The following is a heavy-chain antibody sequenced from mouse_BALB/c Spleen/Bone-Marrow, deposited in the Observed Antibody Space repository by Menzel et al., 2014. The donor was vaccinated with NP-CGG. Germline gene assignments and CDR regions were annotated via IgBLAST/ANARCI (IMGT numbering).Heavy chain of an antibody. J-gene: IGHJ3*01. CDR2: VGPSDGYT. D-gene: IGHD1-3*01. V-gene: IGHV1-69*02. Sequence: SGAELVTPGASVKLSCKASGYTFTTYWMHWVKQSPGHGLEWIGQVGPSDGYTNYSQMFKGKATLTVDKSSSTAYMQLSSLSSEDSAVYYCARGGDNFAWFAYWGQGTLVTVSA. CDR3: ARGGDNFAWFAY. CDR1: GYTFTTYW.